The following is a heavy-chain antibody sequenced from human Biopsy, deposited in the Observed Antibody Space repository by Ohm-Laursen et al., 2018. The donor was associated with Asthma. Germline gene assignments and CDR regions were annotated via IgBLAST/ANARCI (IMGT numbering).Heavy chain of an antibody. J-gene: IGHJ4*02. CDR3: ARKAGSCISRTCYSLDF. CDR1: GGTFNTYV. V-gene: IGHV1-69*13. D-gene: IGHD2-2*01. Sequence: ASVKASCKSLGGTFNTYVIGWVRQAPRHGLEWMGGFNSFFGTTTYPQKFQDRVTTTADDSTSTVYMELSSLRSEDTAVYYFARKAGSCISRTCYSLDFWGQGTLVTVSS. CDR2: FNSFFGTT.